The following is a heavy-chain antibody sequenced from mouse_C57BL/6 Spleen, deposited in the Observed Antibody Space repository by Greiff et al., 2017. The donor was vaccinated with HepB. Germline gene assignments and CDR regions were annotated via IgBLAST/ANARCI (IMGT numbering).Heavy chain of an antibody. Sequence: QVQLQQPGAELVRPGSSVKLSCKASGYTFTSYWMDWAKQRPGQGLEWIGNIYPSDSETHYNQKFKDKATLTVDKSSSTAYMQLSSLTSEDSAVYYCARTTTVVPHWYFDVWGTGTTVTVSS. CDR3: ARTTTVVPHWYFDV. CDR1: GYTFTSYW. V-gene: IGHV1-61*01. CDR2: IYPSDSET. J-gene: IGHJ1*03. D-gene: IGHD1-1*01.